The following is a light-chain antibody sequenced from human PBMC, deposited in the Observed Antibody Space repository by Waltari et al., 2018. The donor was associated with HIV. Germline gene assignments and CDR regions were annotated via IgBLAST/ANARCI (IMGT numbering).Light chain of an antibody. Sequence: EIQMAQSPSSVTGSVGDRVTITCRASQSIGSSLAWYQHQPGEDPKLLIFGASRLESGVPPRFVGSGSGTEFALTISSLQTEDSATYYCQQADSFPHTFGGGTKVEV. CDR1: QSIGSS. V-gene: IGKV1-12*01. J-gene: IGKJ4*01. CDR3: QQADSFPHT. CDR2: GAS.